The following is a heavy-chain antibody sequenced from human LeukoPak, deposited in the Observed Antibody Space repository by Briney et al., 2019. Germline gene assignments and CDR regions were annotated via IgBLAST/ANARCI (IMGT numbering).Heavy chain of an antibody. V-gene: IGHV1-2*02. J-gene: IGHJ4*02. CDR3: ARDAADIVVVVAATLGVDY. CDR2: INPNSGGT. D-gene: IGHD2-15*01. Sequence: ASVKVSFKASGYTFTVYYMHWVRQAPGQGLEWMGWINPNSGGTNYAQKFQGRVTMTRDTSISTAYMELSRLRSDDTAVYYCARDAADIVVVVAATLGVDYWGQGTLVTVSS. CDR1: GYTFTVYY.